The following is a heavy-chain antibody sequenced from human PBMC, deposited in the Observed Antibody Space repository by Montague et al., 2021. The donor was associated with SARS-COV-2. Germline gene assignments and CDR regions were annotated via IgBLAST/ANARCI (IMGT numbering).Heavy chain of an antibody. J-gene: IGHJ6*03. V-gene: IGHV4-4*07. CDR3: AREGGLTIFGVGLNYYYYMDV. CDR1: GGSISSYY. CDR2: IYTSGST. D-gene: IGHD3-3*01. Sequence: SETLSLTCTVSGGSISSYYWSWIRQPAGKGLEWIGRIYTSGSTNYNPSLKSRVTMSVDTSKNQFSLKLSSVTAAATAVYYCAREGGLTIFGVGLNYYYYMDVWGKGTTVTVSS.